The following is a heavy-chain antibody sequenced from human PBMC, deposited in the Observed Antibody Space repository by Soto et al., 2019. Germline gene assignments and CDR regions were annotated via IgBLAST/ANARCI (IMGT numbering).Heavy chain of an antibody. D-gene: IGHD3-10*01. J-gene: IGHJ4*02. Sequence: PGGSLRVSCTGSGFTFRNFGMSWVRQAPGKGLEWVSTISSSGGGTYYADSVQGRFTLSRDNSNNTLFLEMNSLRAEDAALYYCARGDFHAYGIFDSWGQGILVTVSS. CDR1: GFTFRNFG. CDR3: ARGDFHAYGIFDS. V-gene: IGHV3-23*01. CDR2: ISSSGGGT.